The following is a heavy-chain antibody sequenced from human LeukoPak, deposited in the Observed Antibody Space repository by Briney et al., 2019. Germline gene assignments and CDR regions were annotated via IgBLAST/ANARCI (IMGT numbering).Heavy chain of an antibody. Sequence: GGSLRLSCTASGFTFGDYAMSWVRQAPGKGLEWVGFIRSKAYGGTTEYAASVKGRFTISGDDSKSIAYLQMNSLKTEDTAVYYCTTAGFDYWGQGTLVTVSS. V-gene: IGHV3-49*04. J-gene: IGHJ4*02. CDR3: TTAGFDY. CDR1: GFTFGDYA. CDR2: IRSKAYGGTT. D-gene: IGHD2-21*02.